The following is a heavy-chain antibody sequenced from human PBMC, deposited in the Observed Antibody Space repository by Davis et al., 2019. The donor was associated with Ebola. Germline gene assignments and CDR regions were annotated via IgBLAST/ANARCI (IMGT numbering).Heavy chain of an antibody. D-gene: IGHD3-22*01. CDR2: IIPVGSP. Sequence: AASVKVSCKASGYTFTGYYMHWVRQAPGQGLEWVGRIIPVGSPKYAQKFQDRVTITADKSTSTAYMELTGLKSDDTAVYYCAKDGTRFYHDTSAYYYNGPFEYWGQGTLVIVSS. CDR1: GYTFTGYY. CDR3: AKDGTRFYHDTSAYYYNGPFEY. V-gene: IGHV1-2*02. J-gene: IGHJ4*02.